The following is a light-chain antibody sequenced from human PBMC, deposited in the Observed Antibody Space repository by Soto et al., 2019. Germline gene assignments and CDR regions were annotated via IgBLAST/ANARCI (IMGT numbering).Light chain of an antibody. Sequence: QSALTQPPSASGSPGPSVTITCTVAKSDLGSYNYVSWYQQHPGKAPKVIIYEVNKRPSGVPDRFSGSKSGNTASLTVSGLQAEDEADYYCSSYAGTNTRYLFGSGTKVTVL. CDR3: SSYAGTNTRYL. CDR1: KSDLGSYNY. J-gene: IGLJ1*01. V-gene: IGLV2-8*01. CDR2: EVN.